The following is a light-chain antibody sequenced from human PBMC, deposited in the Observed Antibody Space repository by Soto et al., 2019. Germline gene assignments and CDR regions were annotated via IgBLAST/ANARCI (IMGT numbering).Light chain of an antibody. V-gene: IGLV2-14*01. CDR2: EVS. Sequence: QSALTQPASVSGSPGQSITISCTGTSGDVGAYNHVSWYQQHPGKAPKLMIYEVSNRPSGVSNRFSASKSGNTASLTISGLQAEDEADYYCTSYTSSSAPFVFGTGTKVTVL. CDR1: SGDVGAYNH. J-gene: IGLJ1*01. CDR3: TSYTSSSAPFV.